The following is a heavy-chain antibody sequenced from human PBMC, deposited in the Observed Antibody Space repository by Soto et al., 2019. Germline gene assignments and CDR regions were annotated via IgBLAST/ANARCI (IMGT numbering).Heavy chain of an antibody. D-gene: IGHD6-19*01. V-gene: IGHV4-34*01. J-gene: IGHJ4*02. CDR1: CGSISGFY. CDR2: ISHRGRT. CDR3: TRGSIAVGGYLDS. Sequence: SETLSLTCAVSCGSISGFYWSWVRQSPVKGLEWIGEISHRGRTNYNPSLQSRVTISLDTSKNQFSLTLSAVTATDTAIYYCTRGSIAVGGYLDSWGQGTLVTVSS.